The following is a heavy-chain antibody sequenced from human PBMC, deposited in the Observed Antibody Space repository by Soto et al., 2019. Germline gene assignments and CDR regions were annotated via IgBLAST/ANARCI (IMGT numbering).Heavy chain of an antibody. J-gene: IGHJ3*02. D-gene: IGHD3-9*01. CDR1: GGSFSGYY. Sequence: SETLSLTCAVYGGSFSGYYWTWIRQPPGTGLEWIGEINHSGSTNYNPSLKSRVTISVDTSKNQFSLKLTSVTPEDTAVYYCARDILTDQDAFDIWGQGTMVTVSS. CDR2: INHSGST. CDR3: ARDILTDQDAFDI. V-gene: IGHV4-34*01.